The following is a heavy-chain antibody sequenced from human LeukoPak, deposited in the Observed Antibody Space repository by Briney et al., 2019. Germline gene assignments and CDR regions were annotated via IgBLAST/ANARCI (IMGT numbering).Heavy chain of an antibody. V-gene: IGHV3-48*03. Sequence: GGSLRLSCAASGFTFSSYEMNWVRQAPGKGLEWVSYISSSGSTIYYADSVKGRFTISRDNAKNSLYLQMNSLRAEDTAVYYCARTVVTARSPNFDYWGQGTLVTVSS. CDR1: GFTFSSYE. CDR3: ARTVVTARSPNFDY. J-gene: IGHJ4*02. D-gene: IGHD2-21*02. CDR2: ISSSGSTI.